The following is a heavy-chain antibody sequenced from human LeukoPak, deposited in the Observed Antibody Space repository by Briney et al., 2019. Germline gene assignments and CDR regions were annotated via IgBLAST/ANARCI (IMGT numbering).Heavy chain of an antibody. CDR3: ARGSTSPPYYYYYYMDV. D-gene: IGHD2-2*01. V-gene: IGHV4-31*03. CDR2: IYYSGST. Sequence: PSETLSLTCTVSGGSISSGGYYWSWIRQHPGKGLEWIGYIYYSGSTYYNPSLKSRVTISVDTSKNQFSPKLSSVTAADTAVYYCARGSTSPPYYYYYYMDVWGKGTTVTVSS. J-gene: IGHJ6*03. CDR1: GGSISSGGYY.